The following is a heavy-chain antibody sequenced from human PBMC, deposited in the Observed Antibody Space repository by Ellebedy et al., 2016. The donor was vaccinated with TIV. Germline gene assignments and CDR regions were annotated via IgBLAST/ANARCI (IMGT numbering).Heavy chain of an antibody. J-gene: IGHJ4*02. D-gene: IGHD2-21*02. V-gene: IGHV3-23*01. Sequence: PGGSLRLSCVASGFTFSDSAMSWVRPAPGRGLEWVSAIGPSGGEEWDHYADSVKGRFTISRDDAKNSLFLQMNSLRAEDTAAYYCAKDGDGNFDHWGQGTLVTVSS. CDR1: GFTFSDSA. CDR3: AKDGDGNFDH. CDR2: IGPSGGEEWD.